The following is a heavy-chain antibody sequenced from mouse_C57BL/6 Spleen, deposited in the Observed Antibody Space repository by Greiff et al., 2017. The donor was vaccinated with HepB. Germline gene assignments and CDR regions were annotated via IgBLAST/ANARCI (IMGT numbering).Heavy chain of an antibody. V-gene: IGHV1-64*01. D-gene: IGHD4-1*01. J-gene: IGHJ2*01. CDR3: ARSANWDGYFDY. CDR1: GYTFTSYW. Sequence: QVQIQQPGAELVKPGASVKLSCKASGYTFTSYWMHWVKQRPGQGLEWIGMIHPNSGSTNYNEKFKSKATLTVDKSSSTAYMQLSSLTSEDSAVYYCARSANWDGYFDYWGQGTTLTVSS. CDR2: IHPNSGST.